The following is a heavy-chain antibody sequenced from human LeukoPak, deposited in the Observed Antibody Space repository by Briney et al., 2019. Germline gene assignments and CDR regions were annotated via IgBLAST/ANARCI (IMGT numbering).Heavy chain of an antibody. J-gene: IGHJ5*02. Sequence: GGSLRLSCAASGLTFSSYAMSWVRQAPGKGLEWVSSIKANGGITYYTDSVKGRFTISRDNSKDTLYLQLSGLRAEDTAVYYCAVGSDCSSWGQGTLVVVSS. CDR3: AVGSDCSS. V-gene: IGHV3-23*01. CDR1: GLTFSSYA. CDR2: IKANGGIT. D-gene: IGHD2-21*02.